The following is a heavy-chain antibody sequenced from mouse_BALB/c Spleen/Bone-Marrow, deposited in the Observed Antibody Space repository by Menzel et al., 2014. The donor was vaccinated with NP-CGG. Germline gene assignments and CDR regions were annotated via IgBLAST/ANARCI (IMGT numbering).Heavy chain of an antibody. Sequence: EVKVVESGGGLVQPGRSLKISCAASGFDFSGFRMGWVRLAPGKGLEWIGEINPDSSTINYTPSLKDRFIISRDNAKNTLYLQMSKVRSEDTALYYCARLGYYGGFAYWGQGTLVTVSA. J-gene: IGHJ3*01. CDR2: INPDSSTI. D-gene: IGHD2-3*01. CDR3: ARLGYYGGFAY. CDR1: GFDFSGFR. V-gene: IGHV4-1*02.